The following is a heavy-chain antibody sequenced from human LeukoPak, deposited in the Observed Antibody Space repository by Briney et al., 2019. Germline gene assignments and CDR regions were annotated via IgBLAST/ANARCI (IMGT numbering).Heavy chain of an antibody. CDR2: ISWDSGSR. CDR3: VKDLRVHLHLDTLHI. Sequence: GGSQRLSCGPCGFPYYDVDMRWVRQPPGKGLQWISSISWDSGSRVYADSVKGRFGISRDNAKSSLYLDMHSLAPEDTALYYCVKDLRVHLHLDTLHIWVQGTMVSVS. V-gene: IGHV3-9*01. CDR1: GFPYYDVD. D-gene: IGHD5-12*01. J-gene: IGHJ3*02.